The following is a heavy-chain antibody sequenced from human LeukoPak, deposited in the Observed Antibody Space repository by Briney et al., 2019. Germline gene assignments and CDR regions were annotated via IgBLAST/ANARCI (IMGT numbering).Heavy chain of an antibody. CDR1: AYTFTGNY. V-gene: IGHV1-2*02. CDR2: INPNSGDT. J-gene: IGHJ3*02. Sequence: ASVKVSCKASAYTFTGNYIHWVRQAPGQGLERMGWINPNSGDTNYAQKSQGRVTMTRDTSISTAYMELSRLRSDDTAVYYCARDGVFDIWGQGTMVTVSS. CDR3: ARDGVFDI. D-gene: IGHD2-8*01.